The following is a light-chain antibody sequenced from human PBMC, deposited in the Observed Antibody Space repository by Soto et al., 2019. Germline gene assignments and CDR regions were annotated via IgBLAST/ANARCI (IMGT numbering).Light chain of an antibody. CDR3: SSYTSSSTLYV. J-gene: IGLJ1*01. CDR2: EVN. CDR1: SSDVGGYTY. Sequence: QSVLTQPASVSGPPRQSITISCTGASSDVGGYTYVSWYQQHPGKAPKLMIYEVNNRPSGVPHRFSGSKSGNTASLTISGLQAEDEADYYCSSYTSSSTLYVFGTGTKVTVL. V-gene: IGLV2-14*01.